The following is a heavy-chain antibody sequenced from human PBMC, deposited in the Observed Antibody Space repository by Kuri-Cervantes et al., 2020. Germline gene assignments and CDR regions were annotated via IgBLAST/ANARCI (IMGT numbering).Heavy chain of an antibody. CDR1: GYTFTRYY. CDR2: ISAYNGNT. Sequence: ASVKVSCKASGYTFTRYYFSWLRLAPGEGREWMGWISAYNGNTNYAQKLQGRVTITTDTSTSQAYMELRSVSSDDTAVYYCARDEVWERGVVRAVINNGFDPWGQGTLVTVSS. D-gene: IGHD3-10*01. J-gene: IGHJ5*02. CDR3: ARDEVWERGVVRAVINNGFDP. V-gene: IGHV1-18*01.